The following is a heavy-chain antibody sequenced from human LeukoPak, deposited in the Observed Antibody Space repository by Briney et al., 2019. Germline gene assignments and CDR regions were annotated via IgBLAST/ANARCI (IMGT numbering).Heavy chain of an antibody. CDR3: ATGEWEFYD. D-gene: IGHD1-26*01. CDR2: IYYSGST. J-gene: IGHJ4*02. V-gene: IGHV4-59*01. CDR1: GDSISSYY. Sequence: LETLSLTCTVSGDSISSYYWSWIRQPPGKGLEWIGYIYYSGSTNYNPSLKSRVTISIDTSKNQFSLKLSSVTAADTAFYYCATGEWEFYDWGQGSLVTVSS.